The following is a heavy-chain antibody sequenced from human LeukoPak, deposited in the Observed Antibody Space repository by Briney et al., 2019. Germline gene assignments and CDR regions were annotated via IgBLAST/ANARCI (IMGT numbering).Heavy chain of an antibody. V-gene: IGHV1-46*01. J-gene: IGHJ4*02. CDR1: GYTFTSYD. D-gene: IGHD3-10*01. CDR3: ARVHVASGSFDY. CDR2: INPSGGST. Sequence: ASVKVSCKASGYTFTSYDINWVRQATGQGLEWMGIINPSGGSTSYAQKFQGRVTMTRDTSTSTVYMELSSLRSEDTAVYYCARVHVASGSFDYWGQGTLVTVSS.